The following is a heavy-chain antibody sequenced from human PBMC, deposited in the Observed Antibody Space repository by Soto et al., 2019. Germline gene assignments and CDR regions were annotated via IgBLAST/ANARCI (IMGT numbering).Heavy chain of an antibody. D-gene: IGHD3-22*01. CDR1: GFTFSNYA. Sequence: GGSLRLSCAASGFTFSNYAMSWVRQAPGKGLEWVSVISGSGGSTYYADSVKGRFTISRDNSKNTLYLQMNSLRAEDTAVYYCAKVIYDSSGYPGYFDYWGQGTLVTVSS. J-gene: IGHJ4*02. CDR3: AKVIYDSSGYPGYFDY. CDR2: ISGSGGST. V-gene: IGHV3-23*01.